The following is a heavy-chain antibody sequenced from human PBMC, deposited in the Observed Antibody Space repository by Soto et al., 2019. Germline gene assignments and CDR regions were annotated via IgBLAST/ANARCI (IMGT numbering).Heavy chain of an antibody. J-gene: IGHJ3*02. Sequence: PGGSLRLSCAASGLSFSSFWMHWARQAPGKGLVWVAHIHNDGSRTSYADSVKGRFTISRDNAKNTLYLQMNSLRAEDTAMYYCARDFGEVGSTAAFDIWGQGTMVTVSS. CDR1: GLSFSSFW. V-gene: IGHV3-74*01. CDR2: IHNDGSRT. CDR3: ARDFGEVGSTAAFDI. D-gene: IGHD1-26*01.